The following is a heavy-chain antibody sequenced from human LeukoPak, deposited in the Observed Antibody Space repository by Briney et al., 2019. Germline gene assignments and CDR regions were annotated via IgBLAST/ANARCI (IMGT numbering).Heavy chain of an antibody. CDR2: ITGSGGTT. Sequence: GGSLRLSCAASGFTFSSYAMGCVRQAPGKGRVWGSDITGSGGTTDYADSVKGRFTISRDNSKNTLYLQMNSLRAEDTAVYYCATRVYYDFWSGYKPESPFDYWGQGTLVTVSS. V-gene: IGHV3-23*01. CDR1: GFTFSSYA. D-gene: IGHD3-3*01. CDR3: ATRVYYDFWSGYKPESPFDY. J-gene: IGHJ4*02.